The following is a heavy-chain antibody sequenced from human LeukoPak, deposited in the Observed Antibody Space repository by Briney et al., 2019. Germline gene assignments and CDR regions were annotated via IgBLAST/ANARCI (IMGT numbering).Heavy chain of an antibody. CDR2: INPNSGGT. D-gene: IGHD6-13*01. CDR1: GYTFTGYY. V-gene: IGHV1-2*02. J-gene: IGHJ4*02. Sequence: ASVKASCKASGYTFTGYYMHWVRQAPGQGLEWMGWINPNSGGTNYAQKFQGRVTMTRDTSISTAYMELSRLRSDDTAVYYCASDMEAAAGTAGAAAWGPGTLVTVSS. CDR3: ASDMEAAAGTAGAAA.